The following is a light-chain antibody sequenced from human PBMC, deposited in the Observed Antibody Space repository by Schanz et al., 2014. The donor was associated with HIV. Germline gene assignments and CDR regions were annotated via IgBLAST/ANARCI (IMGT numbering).Light chain of an antibody. Sequence: QSALTQPASVSGSPGQSITISCPGTSSDVGGYNYVSWYPQHPGKAPKLMIYDVTNRPSGVSDRFSGSKSGNTASLTVSGLQAEDEADYYCSSYAGDSKLIFGGGTKLTVL. J-gene: IGLJ2*01. V-gene: IGLV2-14*03. CDR1: SSDVGGYNY. CDR2: DVT. CDR3: SSYAGDSKLI.